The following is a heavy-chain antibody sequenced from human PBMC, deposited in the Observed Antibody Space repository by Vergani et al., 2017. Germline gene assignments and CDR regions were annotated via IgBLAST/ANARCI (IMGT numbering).Heavy chain of an antibody. CDR3: AKYLRDSTDGLPDS. D-gene: IGHD2-21*02. CDR2: IKRKTDGGTT. V-gene: IGHV3-15*01. CDR1: GFTFSNAW. Sequence: EVQLVEFGGGLVEPGGSLRLSCVASGFTFSNAWMNWVRQAPGRGLELVGRIKRKTDGGTTDYATSVKGRFTISRDDSKSTLYLQMNSLRSEDTALYYCAKYLRDSTDGLPDSWGPGTLVIVSS. J-gene: IGHJ4*02.